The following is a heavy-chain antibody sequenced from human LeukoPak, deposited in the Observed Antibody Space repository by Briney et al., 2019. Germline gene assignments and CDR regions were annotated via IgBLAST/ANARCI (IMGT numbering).Heavy chain of an antibody. Sequence: GGSLRLSCTASGFTFGEHGMSWVRQAPGKGLEWVAIIRSNAYGGSTEYAESVKGRFTISRDDSKSIAYLQMNSLITEDTAVYYCTRERGFDWSFWGYYYYGMDVWGQGTLVTVSS. V-gene: IGHV3-49*04. CDR2: IRSNAYGGST. CDR1: GFTFGEHG. D-gene: IGHD3-9*01. J-gene: IGHJ6*02. CDR3: TRERGFDWSFWGYYYYGMDV.